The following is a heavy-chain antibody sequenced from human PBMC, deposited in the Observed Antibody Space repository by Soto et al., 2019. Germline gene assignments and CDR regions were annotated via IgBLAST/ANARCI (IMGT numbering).Heavy chain of an antibody. D-gene: IGHD1-1*01. J-gene: IGHJ6*02. Sequence: GGSLRLSCAASGFTFSSYEMNWVRQAPGKGLEWVSYISSSGSTIYYADSVKGRFTICRDNAKNSLYLQMNILRAEDTAVYYCARVKLERLYYYYGMDVWGQGTTVTVSS. CDR3: ARVKLERLYYYYGMDV. V-gene: IGHV3-48*03. CDR1: GFTFSSYE. CDR2: ISSSGSTI.